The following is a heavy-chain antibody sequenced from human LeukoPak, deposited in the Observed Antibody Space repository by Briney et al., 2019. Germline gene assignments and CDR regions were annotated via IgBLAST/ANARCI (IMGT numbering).Heavy chain of an antibody. CDR3: ASFSSSSSYYYYGMDV. D-gene: IGHD6-6*01. V-gene: IGHV4-59*01. CDR2: IYYSGST. J-gene: IGHJ6*02. Sequence: PSETLSLTCTVSGGSISSYYWSWIRQPPGKGLEWIGYIYYSGSTNYNPSLKSRVTISVDTSENQFSLKLSSVTAADTAVYYCASFSSSSSYYYYGMDVWGQGTTVTVSS. CDR1: GGSISSYY.